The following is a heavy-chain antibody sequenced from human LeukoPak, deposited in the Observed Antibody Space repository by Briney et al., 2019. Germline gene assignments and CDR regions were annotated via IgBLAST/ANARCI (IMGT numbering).Heavy chain of an antibody. CDR1: GSSISSYY. J-gene: IGHJ4*02. CDR3: ARVPQDRSGYYYSDY. D-gene: IGHD3-22*01. V-gene: IGHV4-59*01. Sequence: PSETLSLTCTVSGSSISSYYWSWIRQPPGKGLEWIGYIYYSGNTNYNPSLKSRVTISVDTSKNQFSLKLSSVTAADTAVYYCARVPQDRSGYYYSDYWGQGTLVTVSS. CDR2: IYYSGNT.